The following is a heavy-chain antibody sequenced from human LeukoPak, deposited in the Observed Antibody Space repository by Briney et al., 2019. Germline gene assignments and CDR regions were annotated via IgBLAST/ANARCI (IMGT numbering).Heavy chain of an antibody. CDR2: ISGSGGGT. V-gene: IGHV3-23*01. Sequence: PGGSLRLSCAASGLTFSRYAMSWVRQAPGKGLEWVSTISGSGGGTYNADSVKGRFTISRANSQNTLYLQMNSLRAEDTAIYYCAKTGTDDGYSIYFDHWGQGTLVTVSS. CDR1: GLTFSRYA. CDR3: AKTGTDDGYSIYFDH. D-gene: IGHD5-24*01. J-gene: IGHJ4*02.